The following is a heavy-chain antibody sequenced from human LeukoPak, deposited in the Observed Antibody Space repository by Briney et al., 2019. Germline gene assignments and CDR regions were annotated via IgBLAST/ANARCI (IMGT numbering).Heavy chain of an antibody. V-gene: IGHV3-23*01. CDR3: AKRSTVTPWYDY. CDR2: ISGSGGST. Sequence: GGSLRLSCAVSGLTFNNYAMSWVRQAPGKGLEWVSGISGSGGSTYYADSVKGRFTISRDNSKNTLYLQMNSLRAEDTAVYYCAKRSTVTPWYDYWGQGTLVTVSS. CDR1: GLTFNNYA. D-gene: IGHD4-17*01. J-gene: IGHJ4*02.